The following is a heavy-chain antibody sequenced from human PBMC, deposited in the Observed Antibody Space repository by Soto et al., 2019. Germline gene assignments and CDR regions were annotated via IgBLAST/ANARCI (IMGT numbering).Heavy chain of an antibody. Sequence: GGSLRLSCAASGFTFSSYAMSWVRQAPGKGLEWVSAISGSGGSTYYADSVKGRFTISRDNSKNTLYLQMDSLRAEDTAVYYCAKDHSGGYYGSGTFDPWGQGTLVTVSS. V-gene: IGHV3-23*01. D-gene: IGHD3-10*01. CDR3: AKDHSGGYYGSGTFDP. CDR1: GFTFSSYA. CDR2: ISGSGGST. J-gene: IGHJ5*02.